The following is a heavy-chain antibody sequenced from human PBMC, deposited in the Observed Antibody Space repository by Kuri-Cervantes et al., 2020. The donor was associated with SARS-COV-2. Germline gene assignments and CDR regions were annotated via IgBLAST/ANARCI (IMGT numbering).Heavy chain of an antibody. CDR3: ARDPNANHNNWFDP. D-gene: IGHD4/OR15-4a*01. CDR1: GGSISSYY. Sequence: SETLSLTCTVSGGSISSYYWSWIRQPAGKGLEWIGRIYTSGSTNYNPSLKSRVTMSVDTSKNQFPLKLSSVTAADTGVYYCARDPNANHNNWFDPWGQGTLVTVSS. V-gene: IGHV4-4*07. J-gene: IGHJ5*02. CDR2: IYTSGST.